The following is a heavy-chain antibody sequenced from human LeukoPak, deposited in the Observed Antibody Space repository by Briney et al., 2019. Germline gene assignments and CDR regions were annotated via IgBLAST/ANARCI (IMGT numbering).Heavy chain of an antibody. Sequence: SETLSLTCAVSGGSISSGGYSWRWIRQPPGKGLEWIGYIYHSGSTYYNPSLKSRVTISVDRSKNQFSLKLSSVTAADTAVYYCVGTYYYGSGSLDYWGQGTLVTVSS. V-gene: IGHV4-30-2*01. J-gene: IGHJ4*02. D-gene: IGHD3-10*01. CDR2: IYHSGST. CDR3: VGTYYYGSGSLDY. CDR1: GGSISSGGYS.